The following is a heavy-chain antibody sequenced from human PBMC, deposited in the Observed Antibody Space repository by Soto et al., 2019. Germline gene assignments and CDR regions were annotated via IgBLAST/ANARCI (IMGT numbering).Heavy chain of an antibody. J-gene: IGHJ4*02. CDR2: INHSGST. CDR1: GGSFSGYY. D-gene: IGHD2-2*01. Sequence: QVQLQQWGAGRLKPSETLSLTCAVYGGSFSGYYWSWIRQPPGKGLEWIGEINHSGSTNYNPSLNSRVTLSVDTSKTQFSLKLSSVTAADTAVYYCASGEYQLLCIDYWGQGTLVTVSS. V-gene: IGHV4-34*01. CDR3: ASGEYQLLCIDY.